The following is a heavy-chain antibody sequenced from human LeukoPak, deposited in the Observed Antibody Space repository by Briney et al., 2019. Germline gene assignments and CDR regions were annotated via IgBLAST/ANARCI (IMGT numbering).Heavy chain of an antibody. Sequence: SVKVSCKASGGTFSSYAISWVRQAPGQWLEWMGRIIPILGIANYAQKFQGRVTITADKSTSTAYMELSSLRSEDTAVYYCARDSCSSTSCYFFDAFDIWGQGTMVTVSS. J-gene: IGHJ3*02. CDR1: GGTFSSYA. CDR3: ARDSCSSTSCYFFDAFDI. V-gene: IGHV1-69*04. CDR2: IIPILGIA. D-gene: IGHD2-2*01.